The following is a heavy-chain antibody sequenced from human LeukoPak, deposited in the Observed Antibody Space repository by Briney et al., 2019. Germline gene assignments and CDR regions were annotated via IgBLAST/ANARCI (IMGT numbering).Heavy chain of an antibody. D-gene: IGHD6-19*01. V-gene: IGHV3-11*06. J-gene: IGHJ6*04. Sequence: PGGSLRLSRAASGSTFSDYYVSWVRQAPGKWLGWLSYISRSSSYTNYAASVKGRFTISRDNAKNSLYLQMNSLRAEDTAVYYCARDRSSGWLGDYYYGMDVWGKGTTVTASS. CDR3: ARDRSSGWLGDYYYGMDV. CDR1: GSTFSDYY. CDR2: ISRSSSYT.